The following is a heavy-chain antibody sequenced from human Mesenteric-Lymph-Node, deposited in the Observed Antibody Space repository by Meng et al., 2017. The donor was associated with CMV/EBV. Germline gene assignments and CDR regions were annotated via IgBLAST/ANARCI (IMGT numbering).Heavy chain of an antibody. CDR3: ARNTCTTSCYWDPYYYGMDV. V-gene: IGHV4-34*01. Sequence: SETLSLTCAVYGGSFSGYYWSWIRQPPGKGLEWIGEINHSGSTNYNPSLKSRVTISVDTSKNQFSLKLSSVTAADTAVYYCARNTCTTSCYWDPYYYGMDVWGQGTTVTVSS. CDR2: INHSGST. CDR1: GGSFSGYY. J-gene: IGHJ6*02. D-gene: IGHD2-2*01.